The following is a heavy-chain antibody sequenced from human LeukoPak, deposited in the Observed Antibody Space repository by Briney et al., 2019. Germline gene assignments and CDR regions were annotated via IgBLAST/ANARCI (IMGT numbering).Heavy chain of an antibody. Sequence: SETLSLTCAVYGGSFSGYYWSWIRQPPGKGLEWIGEINHSGSTNYNPSVKSRVTMSVDTSKNQFSLKLSSVTAADTAVYYCARHATRYYYDSSGYSTWGQGTLVTVSS. V-gene: IGHV4-34*01. CDR3: ARHATRYYYDSSGYST. J-gene: IGHJ5*02. CDR2: INHSGST. CDR1: GGSFSGYY. D-gene: IGHD3-22*01.